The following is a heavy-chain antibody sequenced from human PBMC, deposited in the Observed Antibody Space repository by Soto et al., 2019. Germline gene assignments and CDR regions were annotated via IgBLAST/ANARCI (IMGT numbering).Heavy chain of an antibody. V-gene: IGHV4-34*01. CDR2: INHSGST. D-gene: IGHD3-22*01. J-gene: IGHJ4*02. CDR1: GGSFSGYY. CDR3: ARGSSIVVVFFDY. Sequence: ASETLSLTCAVYGGSFSGYYWSWIRQPPGKGLEWIGEINHSGSTNYNPSLKSRVTISVDTSKNQFSLKLSSVTAADTAVYYCARGSSIVVVFFDYWGQGTLVTVSS.